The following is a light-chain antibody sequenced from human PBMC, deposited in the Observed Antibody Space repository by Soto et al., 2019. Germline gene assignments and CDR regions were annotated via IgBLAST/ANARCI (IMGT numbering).Light chain of an antibody. CDR2: AAS. Sequence: IQLTQSPSSLSASVGDRVTFTCRASEDISSYLAWYQQKPGTAPKLLIYAASALHSGVPSRFSGSGSGTDFSLTISSLQPEDFAIYFCQQLKNYPITFGQGTRLEIK. CDR1: EDISSY. CDR3: QQLKNYPIT. J-gene: IGKJ5*01. V-gene: IGKV1-9*01.